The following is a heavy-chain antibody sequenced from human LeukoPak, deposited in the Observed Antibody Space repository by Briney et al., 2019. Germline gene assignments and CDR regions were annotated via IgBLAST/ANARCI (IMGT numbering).Heavy chain of an antibody. Sequence: SETLSLTCTVSGGSISSSSYYWGWIRQPPGKGLEWIGSIYYSGSTYYNPSLKSRVTISVDTSKNQFSLKLSSVTAADTAVYYCARVEDSSGGGYYFDYWGQGTLVTVSS. CDR1: GGSISSSSYY. J-gene: IGHJ4*02. D-gene: IGHD6-19*01. CDR3: ARVEDSSGGGYYFDY. V-gene: IGHV4-39*01. CDR2: IYYSGST.